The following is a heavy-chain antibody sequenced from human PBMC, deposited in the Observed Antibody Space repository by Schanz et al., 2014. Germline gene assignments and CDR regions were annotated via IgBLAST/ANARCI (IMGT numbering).Heavy chain of an antibody. Sequence: QVQLQESGPGLVKPSQTLSLTCAVSGGSIRSGGYSWSWIRQPPGKGLEWIGYIYYGGSPDYNPSLKSRVTVSIDTSKTQFSLKLSSLTAADTAVYYCARGNYYDSGRNWFDPWGQGTLVTVSS. CDR1: GGSIRSGGYS. CDR2: IYYGGSP. CDR3: ARGNYYDSGRNWFDP. V-gene: IGHV4-30-4*07. J-gene: IGHJ5*02. D-gene: IGHD3-10*01.